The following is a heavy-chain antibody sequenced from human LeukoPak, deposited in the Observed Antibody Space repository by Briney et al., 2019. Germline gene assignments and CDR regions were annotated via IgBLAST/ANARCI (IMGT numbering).Heavy chain of an antibody. CDR1: GYTFTSYY. D-gene: IGHD3-22*01. J-gene: IGHJ4*02. V-gene: IGHV1-46*01. CDR3: ARLIGDYYDNSRSSYWHGHLDY. CDR2: INPSGGST. Sequence: GASVKVSCKASGYTFTSYYMHWVRQAPGQGLEWMGIINPSGGSTSYAQKFQGRVTMTRDTSTSTVYMELSSLRSEDTAVYYCARLIGDYYDNSRSSYWHGHLDYWGQGALVTVSS.